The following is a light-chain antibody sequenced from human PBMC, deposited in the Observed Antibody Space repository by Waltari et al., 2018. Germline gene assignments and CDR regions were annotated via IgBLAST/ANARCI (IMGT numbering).Light chain of an antibody. CDR2: EDN. J-gene: IGLJ3*02. Sequence: FLLTQPHAVSAAPGKTVTISCTRSSGTIASNYEQWYQQRPGSAPTTVIYEDNQRPSGVPDRFSGSIDSSSNSASLTISGLKTEDEADYYCQSYDSSNWVFGGGTKLTVL. CDR1: SGTIASNY. V-gene: IGLV6-57*03. CDR3: QSYDSSNWV.